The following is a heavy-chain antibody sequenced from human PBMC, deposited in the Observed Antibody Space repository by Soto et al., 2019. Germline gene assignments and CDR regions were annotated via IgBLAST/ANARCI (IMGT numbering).Heavy chain of an antibody. J-gene: IGHJ6*02. CDR2: ISSSSRTI. CDR1: GFTFSGYS. CDR3: ARDRGRITVGMDV. V-gene: IGHV3-48*01. Sequence: EVQLVESGGGLVQPGGSLRLSCAASGFTFSGYSMNWVRQAPGKGLEWVSYISSSSRTINYADSVKGRFTISRDNAKNSLYLQMNSLRAEDTAVYYCARDRGRITVGMDVWGQGTTVTVSS. D-gene: IGHD3-10*01.